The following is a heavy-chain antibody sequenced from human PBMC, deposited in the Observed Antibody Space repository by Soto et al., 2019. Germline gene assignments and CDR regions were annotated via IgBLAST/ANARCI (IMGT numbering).Heavy chain of an antibody. CDR2: VYSGGTT. V-gene: IGHV3-66*01. CDR3: ARDPGYRNGMDV. CDR1: GFTVSSAY. J-gene: IGHJ6*02. D-gene: IGHD5-18*01. Sequence: EVQLVESGGGLVQPGGSLRLSCAASGFTVSSAYMTWVRQAPGKGLEWLSTVYSGGTTYYADSVKGRFIISRDNSKNTLGLPKNNLRVEDTAMYYCARDPGYRNGMDVWGQGTTVTVSS.